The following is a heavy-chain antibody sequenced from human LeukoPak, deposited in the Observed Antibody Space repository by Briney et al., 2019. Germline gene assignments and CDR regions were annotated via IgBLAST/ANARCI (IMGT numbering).Heavy chain of an antibody. CDR3: ARTYYYDSSGPWDY. J-gene: IGHJ4*02. Sequence: SETLSLTCTVSGYSISSGYYWGWIRQPPGKGLEWIGTIYYSGSTYYNPSLKSRVTISLDTSKNHFSLKLSSVTAADTAVYYCARTYYYDSSGPWDYWGQGTLVTVSS. CDR1: GYSISSGYY. CDR2: IYYSGST. V-gene: IGHV4-38-2*02. D-gene: IGHD3-22*01.